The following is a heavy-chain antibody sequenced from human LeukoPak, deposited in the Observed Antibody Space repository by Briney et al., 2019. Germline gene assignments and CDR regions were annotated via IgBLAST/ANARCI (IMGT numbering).Heavy chain of an antibody. CDR1: GGSISSSSYY. J-gene: IGHJ4*02. Sequence: SETLSLTCTVSGGSISSSSYYWGWIRRPPGKGLEWIGSIYYSGSTYYNPSLKSRVTISVDTSKNQFSLKLSSVTAADTAVYYCARVYSVVTYYFDYWGQGTLVTVSS. V-gene: IGHV4-39*07. D-gene: IGHD4-23*01. CDR3: ARVYSVVTYYFDY. CDR2: IYYSGST.